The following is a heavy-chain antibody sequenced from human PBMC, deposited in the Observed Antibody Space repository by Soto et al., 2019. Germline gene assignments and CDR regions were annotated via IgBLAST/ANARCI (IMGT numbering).Heavy chain of an antibody. CDR2: INPNSGGT. V-gene: IGHV1-2*04. D-gene: IGHD6-19*01. J-gene: IGHJ5*02. CDR3: ARDGRYSSGSPSFDP. Sequence: QVHLVQSGAEVKKPGASVKVSCRASGYTFSDYYIDWVRQAPGQGLEWMGWINPNSGGTNYAQKFQGWVTMTRDTSISTAYMEVSRLRSDDTAVYYCARDGRYSSGSPSFDPCGQGTLVTVAS. CDR1: GYTFSDYY.